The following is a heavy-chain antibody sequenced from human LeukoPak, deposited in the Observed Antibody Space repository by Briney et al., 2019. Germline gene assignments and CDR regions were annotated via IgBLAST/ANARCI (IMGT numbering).Heavy chain of an antibody. CDR2: INHSGST. Sequence: SSETLSLTCAVYGGSFSGYYWSWIRQPPGKGLEWIGEINHSGSTNYNPSLKSRVTISVDTSKNQFSLKLSSVTAADTAVYYCARKIGLWLSINFDYWGQGTLVTVSS. J-gene: IGHJ4*02. CDR3: ARKIGLWLSINFDY. D-gene: IGHD2-21*01. V-gene: IGHV4-34*01. CDR1: GGSFSGYY.